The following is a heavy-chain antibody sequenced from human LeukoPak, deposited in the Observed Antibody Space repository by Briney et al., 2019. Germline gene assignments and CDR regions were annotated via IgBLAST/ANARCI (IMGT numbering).Heavy chain of an antibody. J-gene: IGHJ5*02. CDR1: GGSFSGYY. Sequence: SETLSLTCAVYGGSFSGYYWSWIRQPPGKGLEWIGEINHSGSTNYNPSLKSRVTISVDTSKNQFSLKLSSVTAADTAVYYCASLVLQNWFDPWGQGTLVTVSS. CDR3: ASLVLQNWFDP. CDR2: INHSGST. V-gene: IGHV4-34*01. D-gene: IGHD2-8*01.